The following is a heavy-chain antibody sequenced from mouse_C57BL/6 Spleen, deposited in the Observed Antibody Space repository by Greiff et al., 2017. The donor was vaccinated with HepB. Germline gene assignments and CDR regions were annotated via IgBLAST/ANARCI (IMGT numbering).Heavy chain of an antibody. CDR3: ARGGAIYYGNPCAY. Sequence: QVQLQQSGPELVKPGASVKISCKASGYAFSSSWMNWVKQRPGKGLEWIGRIYPGDGDTNYNGKFKGKATLTADKSSSTAYMQLSSLTSEDSAVYVCARGGAIYYGNPCAYWGQGTLVTVSA. J-gene: IGHJ3*01. V-gene: IGHV1-82*01. CDR2: IYPGDGDT. CDR1: GYAFSSSW. D-gene: IGHD2-1*01.